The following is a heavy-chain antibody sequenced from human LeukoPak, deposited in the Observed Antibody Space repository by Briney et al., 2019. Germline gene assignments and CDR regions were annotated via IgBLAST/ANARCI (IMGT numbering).Heavy chain of an antibody. D-gene: IGHD2-21*02. CDR2: ISYDGSNK. CDR3: AKLPSMYCGGDCYTEYFQH. CDR1: GFTFSSYG. Sequence: PGGSLRLSCAASGFTFSSYGMHWVRQAPGKGLEWVAVISYDGSNKYYADSARSRFTISRDNSKNTLYLQMNSLRAEDTAVYYCAKLPSMYCGGDCYTEYFQHWGQGTLVTVSS. J-gene: IGHJ1*01. V-gene: IGHV3-30*18.